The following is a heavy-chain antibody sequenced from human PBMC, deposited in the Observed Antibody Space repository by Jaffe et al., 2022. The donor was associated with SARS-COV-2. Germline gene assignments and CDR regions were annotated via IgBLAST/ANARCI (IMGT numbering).Heavy chain of an antibody. CDR1: GFTFSDYS. V-gene: IGHV3-21*01. CDR2: ISSSSSYI. D-gene: IGHD2-15*01. CDR3: ARGLVGSGGIDY. J-gene: IGHJ4*02. Sequence: EVQLVESGGGLVKPGGSLRLSCAASGFTFSDYSMNWVRQAPGKGLEWVSSISSSSSYIYYADSVKGRFTISRDNAKNSLYLQMNSLRAEDTAVYYCARGLVGSGGIDYWGQGTLVTVSS.